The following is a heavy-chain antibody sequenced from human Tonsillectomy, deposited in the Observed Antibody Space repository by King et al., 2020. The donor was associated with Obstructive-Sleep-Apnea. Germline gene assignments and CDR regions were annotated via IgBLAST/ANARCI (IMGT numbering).Heavy chain of an antibody. Sequence: VQLVESGGGLVKPGGSLTLSCAASGFTFSNAWMSWVRQAPGKGLEWVGHIRIKSDGVTTDYAASVKGRFTISRDDSKNTLYLQMSSLKTEDTAVYFCSTDRSQGGYYDSSGYYYPIFDYWGQGTQVAVSS. CDR1: GFTFSNAW. CDR3: STDRSQGGYYDSSGYYYPIFDY. J-gene: IGHJ4*02. V-gene: IGHV3-15*01. CDR2: IRIKSDGVTT. D-gene: IGHD3-22*01.